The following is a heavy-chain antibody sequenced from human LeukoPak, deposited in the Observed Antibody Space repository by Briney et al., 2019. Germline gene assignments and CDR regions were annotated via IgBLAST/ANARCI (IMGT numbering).Heavy chain of an antibody. CDR1: GGSISSNTYY. Sequence: SETLSLTCTVSGGSISSNTYYWGWVRQPPGKGLEWIVTIYYSGSTYYNPSLKSRVTISVDTSKNQFSLKLSSVTAADTAVYFCARHRGYSYGFGWYFDLWGRGTLVTVSS. V-gene: IGHV4-39*01. D-gene: IGHD5-18*01. CDR2: IYYSGST. CDR3: ARHRGYSYGFGWYFDL. J-gene: IGHJ2*01.